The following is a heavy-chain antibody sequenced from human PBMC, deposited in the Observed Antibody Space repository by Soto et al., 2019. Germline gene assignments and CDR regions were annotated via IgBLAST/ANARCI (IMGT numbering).Heavy chain of an antibody. CDR2: IYPGDSDT. D-gene: IGHD3-3*01. CDR1: GYSFTSYW. J-gene: IGHJ5*02. CDR3: ARSLYDFWSGYTFPYWFDP. Sequence: GESLKISCKGSGYSFTSYWIGWVRQMPGKGLEWMGIIYPGDSDTRYSPSFQGQVTISADKSISTAYLQWSSLKASDTAMYYCARSLYDFWSGYTFPYWFDPWGHGTLVTSPQ. V-gene: IGHV5-51*01.